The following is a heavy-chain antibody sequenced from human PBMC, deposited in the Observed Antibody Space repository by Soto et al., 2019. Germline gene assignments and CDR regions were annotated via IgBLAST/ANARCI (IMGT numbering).Heavy chain of an antibody. CDR2: ISGSAGST. Sequence: GGSLRLSCAASGFTFNNYAINWVRQSPGKGLEWVSVISGSAGSTYYADSVKGRFTITRDNSKNTLYPQMSSLRAEDTAVYYCAKAGGAAGTVDYFDYWGQGTLVTVSS. J-gene: IGHJ4*02. V-gene: IGHV3-23*01. CDR1: GFTFNNYA. CDR3: AKAGGAAGTVDYFDY. D-gene: IGHD6-13*01.